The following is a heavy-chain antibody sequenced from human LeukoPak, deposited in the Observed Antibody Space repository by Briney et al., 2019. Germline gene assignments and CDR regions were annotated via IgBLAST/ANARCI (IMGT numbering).Heavy chain of an antibody. J-gene: IGHJ4*02. CDR2: ISHDGTT. CDR1: GGSIDITNY. D-gene: IGHD2/OR15-2a*01. CDR3: TRENRPFCPFAF. Sequence: PSETLSLTCGVSGGSIDITNYWSWVRPAPGKGLEWIGEISHDGTTNYRPSLRSRVAMSFDRANNQFSLSLTSVTAADTAVYYCTRENRPFCPFAFWGQGVLVTVSS. V-gene: IGHV4-4*02.